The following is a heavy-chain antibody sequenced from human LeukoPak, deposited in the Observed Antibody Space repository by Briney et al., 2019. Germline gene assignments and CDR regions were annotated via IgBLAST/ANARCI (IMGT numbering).Heavy chain of an antibody. CDR3: ARVYCSGGSCSFDP. D-gene: IGHD2-15*01. CDR2: IYYSGST. J-gene: IGHJ5*02. Sequence: SETLPLTCTVSGGSISSYYWSWIRQPPGKGLEWIGYIYYSGSTNYNPSLKSRVTISVDTSKNQFSLKLSSVTAADTAVYYCARVYCSGGSCSFDPWGQGTLVTVSS. V-gene: IGHV4-59*01. CDR1: GGSISSYY.